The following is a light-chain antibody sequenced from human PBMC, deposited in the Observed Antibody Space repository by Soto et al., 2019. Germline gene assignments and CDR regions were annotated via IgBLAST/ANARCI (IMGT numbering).Light chain of an antibody. CDR3: QHCNDWSA. Sequence: EIVMTQSPDTLSVSPGERATLSCRASQSVSDNLAWYQQKPGQPPRLLIYGASTRATGVPSRFSGSGSGRDFTFTFSSLQSKDFAVYYCQHCNDWSAFGQGTRLEIK. CDR2: GAS. V-gene: IGKV3-15*01. J-gene: IGKJ5*01. CDR1: QSVSDN.